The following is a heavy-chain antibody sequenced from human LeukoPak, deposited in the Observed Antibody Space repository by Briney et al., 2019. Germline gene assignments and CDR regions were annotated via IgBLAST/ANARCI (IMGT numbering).Heavy chain of an antibody. CDR2: IYYSGST. V-gene: IGHV4-30-4*01. CDR3: ARLGDSSGYYFITKYYFDY. Sequence: PSETLSLTCTVSGGSISSGDYYWSWIRQPPGKGLEWIGYIYYSGSTYYNPSLKSRVTISVDTSKNQFSLKLSSVTAADTAVYYCARLGDSSGYYFITKYYFDYWGQGTLVTVSS. J-gene: IGHJ4*02. D-gene: IGHD3-22*01. CDR1: GGSISSGDYY.